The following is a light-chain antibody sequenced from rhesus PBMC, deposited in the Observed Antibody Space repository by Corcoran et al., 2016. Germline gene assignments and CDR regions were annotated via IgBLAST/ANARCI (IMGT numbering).Light chain of an antibody. CDR2: GAT. CDR3: QQSSDLYN. CDR1: QSVGRY. J-gene: IGKJ2*01. V-gene: IGKV3-24*04. Sequence: ETVVTQSPATLALSPGERATLSCRASQSVGRYLAWYKQKPGQAPRLLNYGATSRATGIPDRVSGRGSGTDFTLTISSLEPEDVGVYYCQQSSDLYNFGQGTKVEIK.